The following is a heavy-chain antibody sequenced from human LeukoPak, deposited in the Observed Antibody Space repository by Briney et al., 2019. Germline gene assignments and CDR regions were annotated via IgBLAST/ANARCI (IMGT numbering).Heavy chain of an antibody. CDR3: ASPRGDDSGGYYTWYFHH. CDR1: GASISNYY. CDR2: ISGNGRT. D-gene: IGHD3-22*01. J-gene: IGHJ1*01. Sequence: SETLSLTCTVSGASISNYYWSWIRQPPGKGLEWIGYISGNGRTYYSPSLKSRVTTSVDTSKNQFSLKLSSVTAADTAVYFCASPRGDDSGGYYTWYFHHWGQGILVTVSS. V-gene: IGHV4-59*08.